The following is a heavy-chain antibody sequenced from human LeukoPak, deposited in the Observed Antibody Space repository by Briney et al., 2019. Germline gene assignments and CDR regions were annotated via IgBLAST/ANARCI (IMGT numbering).Heavy chain of an antibody. D-gene: IGHD5-12*01. V-gene: IGHV1-69*13. J-gene: IGHJ4*02. CDR2: IIPIFGTA. CDR3: ARVYSGYVRYFDY. Sequence: GASVKVSCKASGGTFSSYAISWVRQAPGQGLEWMGGIIPIFGTANYAQKFQGRVTITADESTSTAYMELSSLRSEDTAVYYCARVYSGYVRYFDYWGQGTLVTVSS. CDR1: GGTFSSYA.